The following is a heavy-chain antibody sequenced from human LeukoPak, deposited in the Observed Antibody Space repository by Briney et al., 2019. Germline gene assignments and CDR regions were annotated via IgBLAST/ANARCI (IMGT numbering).Heavy chain of an antibody. V-gene: IGHV1-18*04. CDR3: ARTSLYTNWFDP. Sequence: ASVKVSCKASEYTFTGYYMHWVRQAPGQGLEWMGWISAYNGNTNYAQKLQGRVTMTTDTSTSTAYMELRSLRSDDTAVYYCARTSLYTNWFDPWGQGTLVTVSS. CDR1: EYTFTGYY. D-gene: IGHD4-11*01. J-gene: IGHJ5*02. CDR2: ISAYNGNT.